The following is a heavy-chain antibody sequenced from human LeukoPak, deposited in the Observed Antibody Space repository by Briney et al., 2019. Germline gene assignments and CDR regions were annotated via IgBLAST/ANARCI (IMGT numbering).Heavy chain of an antibody. Sequence: SETLSLTCTVSGYSISSGYYWGWIRQPPGKGLEWIGSIYHSGSTYYNPSLKSRVTISVDTPKNQFSLKLSSVTAADTAVYYCAREAQTPLITMIGPSYFDLWGRGTLVTVSS. CDR2: IYHSGST. J-gene: IGHJ2*01. CDR1: GYSISSGYY. V-gene: IGHV4-38-2*02. D-gene: IGHD3-22*01. CDR3: AREAQTPLITMIGPSYFDL.